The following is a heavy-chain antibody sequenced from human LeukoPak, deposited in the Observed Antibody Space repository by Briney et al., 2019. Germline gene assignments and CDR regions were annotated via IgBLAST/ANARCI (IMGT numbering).Heavy chain of an antibody. J-gene: IGHJ4*02. Sequence: GGSLRLSCAASGFTFSSYAMSWVRQAPGKGLEWVSAISGSGGSTYYADSVKGRFTISRDNSTSTLYLQMNSLRAEDTAVYYCAKGTRDYDFWSGYSDYWGQGTLVTVSS. CDR2: ISGSGGST. D-gene: IGHD3-3*01. CDR3: AKGTRDYDFWSGYSDY. V-gene: IGHV3-23*01. CDR1: GFTFSSYA.